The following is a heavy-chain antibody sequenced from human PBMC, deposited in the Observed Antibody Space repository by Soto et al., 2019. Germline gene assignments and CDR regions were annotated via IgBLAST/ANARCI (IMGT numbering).Heavy chain of an antibody. CDR2: MNPNSGNT. J-gene: IGHJ5*02. V-gene: IGHV1-8*01. CDR1: GYTFTSYD. CDR3: ARWRRVGNWFDP. Sequence: QVQLVQSGAEVKKPGASVKVSCKASGYTFTSYDINWVRQATGQGLEWMGWMNPNSGNTGYAQKFQGRVTMTRNTSMRTAYMERSSLRSEDTAVYYCARWRRVGNWFDPWGQGTLVTVSS.